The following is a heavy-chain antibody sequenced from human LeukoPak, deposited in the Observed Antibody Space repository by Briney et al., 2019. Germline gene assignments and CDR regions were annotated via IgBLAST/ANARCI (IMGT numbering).Heavy chain of an antibody. CDR1: GFTFSNFN. Sequence: PGGSLRLSCAASGFTFSNFNMNWVRQAPGKGLEWVSCISSSGYSIYYADSVKGRFTISRDNAKNSLYLQMNGLRAEDTAVYYCARGGAVAGTGDYWGQGTLVTVSS. CDR2: ISSSGYSI. CDR3: ARGGAVAGTGDY. D-gene: IGHD6-19*01. J-gene: IGHJ4*02. V-gene: IGHV3-21*01.